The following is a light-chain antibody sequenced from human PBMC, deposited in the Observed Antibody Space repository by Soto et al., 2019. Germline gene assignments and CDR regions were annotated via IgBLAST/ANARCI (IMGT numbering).Light chain of an antibody. CDR3: SSYTTSSPLV. J-gene: IGLJ2*01. V-gene: IGLV2-14*01. CDR1: SSDVGRYNY. Sequence: QSALTQPASVSGSPGQSITISCTGTSSDVGRYNYVSWYQQYPGKAPQLMIYDVSNRPSGVSNRFSCSKSGNTASLTISGLQAEDEADYYCSSYTTSSPLVFGGGTKLTVL. CDR2: DVS.